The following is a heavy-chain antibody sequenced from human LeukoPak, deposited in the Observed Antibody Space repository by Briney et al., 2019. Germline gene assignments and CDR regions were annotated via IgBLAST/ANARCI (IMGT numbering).Heavy chain of an antibody. D-gene: IGHD3-3*01. CDR1: GGSISSSSYY. Sequence: PETLSLTCTVSGGSISSSSYYWGWIRQPPGKGLEWIGNIYYSGSTYYNPSLKSRVTMSVDTSKNQFSLKLSSVTAADTAVYYCARDHLANLASRLFDPWGQGTLVTVSS. J-gene: IGHJ5*02. CDR3: ARDHLANLASRLFDP. CDR2: IYYSGST. V-gene: IGHV4-39*07.